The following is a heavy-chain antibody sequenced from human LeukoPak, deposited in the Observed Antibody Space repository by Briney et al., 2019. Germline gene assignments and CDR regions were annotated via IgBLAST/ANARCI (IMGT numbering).Heavy chain of an antibody. J-gene: IGHJ4*02. V-gene: IGHV1-69*13. CDR3: ARVSGSTIFGVVIQAPFDY. D-gene: IGHD3-3*01. Sequence: SVKVSCKTSGGTFSIYAISWVRQAPGQGLEWMGGIIPIFGTANYAQKFQGRVTITADESTSTAYMELSSLRSEDTAVYYCARVSGSTIFGVVIQAPFDYWGQGTLVTVSS. CDR2: IIPIFGTA. CDR1: GGTFSIYA.